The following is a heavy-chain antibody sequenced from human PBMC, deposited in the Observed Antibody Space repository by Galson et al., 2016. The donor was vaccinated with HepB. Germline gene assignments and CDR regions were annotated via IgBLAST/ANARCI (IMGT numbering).Heavy chain of an antibody. Sequence: SLRLSCAASGFNIHNYVLNWVRQTPGKGLEWVSLIGDGTITTSYADSLKGRFTISRDNSKNTLYLELNDVEVEDTAVYYCVTGGGWLNYSPCAFDIWGRGTLVTVSS. CDR1: GFNIHNYV. D-gene: IGHD3-16*01. CDR3: VTGGGWLNYSPCAFDI. CDR2: IGDGTITT. V-gene: IGHV3-23*01. J-gene: IGHJ3*02.